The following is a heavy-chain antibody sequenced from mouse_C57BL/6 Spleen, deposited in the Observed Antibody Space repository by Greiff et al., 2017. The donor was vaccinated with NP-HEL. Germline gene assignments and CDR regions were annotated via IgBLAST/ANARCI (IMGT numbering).Heavy chain of an antibody. Sequence: VQVVESGPGLVQPSQSLSITCTVSGFSLTSYGVHWVRQSPGKGLEWLGVIWRGGSTDYNAAFMSRLSITKDNSKSQVFFKMNSLQADDTAIYYCAKKGNLPGGAMDYWGQGTSVTVSS. J-gene: IGHJ4*01. D-gene: IGHD4-1*01. CDR1: GFSLTSYG. CDR2: IWRGGST. CDR3: AKKGNLPGGAMDY. V-gene: IGHV2-5*01.